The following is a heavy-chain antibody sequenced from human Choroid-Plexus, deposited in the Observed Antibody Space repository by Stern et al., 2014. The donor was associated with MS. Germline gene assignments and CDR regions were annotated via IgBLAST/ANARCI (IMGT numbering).Heavy chain of an antibody. CDR3: ARHVQGFDY. CDR1: GYSFTIYY. Sequence: EVQLVQSGAEVKKPGESLKISCKLSGYSFTIYYIAWVRQMPGKGLEWMGVIYPYDSDTTYSPSFQDQVTISADKSITTAYLQWSSLRASDTAMYYCARHVQGFDYWGQGTLVTVSS. V-gene: IGHV5-51*01. CDR2: IYPYDSDT. J-gene: IGHJ4*02.